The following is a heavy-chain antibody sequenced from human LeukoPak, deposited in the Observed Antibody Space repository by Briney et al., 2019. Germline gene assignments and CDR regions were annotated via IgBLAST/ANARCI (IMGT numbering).Heavy chain of an antibody. CDR1: SGSISSYY. Sequence: AETLSLTCTVSSGSISSYYWSWIRQPPGKGLEWIGYIPYSGSTDYNPSLKSRVTISVDTSKTQFSLELNSVTAADTAMYYCARHYYCDTFDYWGQGALVTVSS. CDR3: ARHYYCDTFDY. J-gene: IGHJ4*02. D-gene: IGHD3-22*01. CDR2: IPYSGST. V-gene: IGHV4-59*01.